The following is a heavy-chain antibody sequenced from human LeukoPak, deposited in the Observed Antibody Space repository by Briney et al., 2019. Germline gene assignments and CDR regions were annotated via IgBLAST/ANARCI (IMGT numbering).Heavy chain of an antibody. Sequence: PGGSLRLSCPASGFTFSNSWMHWVRQPPGTGRVWVSRITKDGSTTSYADSVKGRFTISRDNAKNTLSLQMNSLRVEDTVVYYCARYNERYHAVDYWGQGTLVTVSS. J-gene: IGHJ4*02. CDR1: GFTFSNSW. D-gene: IGHD2-2*01. CDR3: ARYNERYHAVDY. CDR2: ITKDGSTT. V-gene: IGHV3-74*01.